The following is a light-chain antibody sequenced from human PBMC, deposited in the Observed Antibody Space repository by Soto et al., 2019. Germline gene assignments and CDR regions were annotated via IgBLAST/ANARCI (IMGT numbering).Light chain of an antibody. Sequence: QSVLTQPASVSGSPGQSITISCTGTSSDVGGYNYVSWYQQHPGKAPKLMIYEVSNRPSGVSIRFSGSKSGNTASLTISGLQAEDEADYYCCSYTSSSTLWVFGGGTKLPVL. J-gene: IGLJ3*02. V-gene: IGLV2-14*01. CDR3: CSYTSSSTLWV. CDR2: EVS. CDR1: SSDVGGYNY.